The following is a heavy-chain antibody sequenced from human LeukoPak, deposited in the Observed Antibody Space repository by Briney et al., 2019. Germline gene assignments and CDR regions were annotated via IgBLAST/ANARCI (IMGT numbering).Heavy chain of an antibody. CDR1: GFTFSIYG. J-gene: IGHJ3*02. Sequence: GGSLRLSCAASGFTFSIYGMHWVRQAPGKGLEWVAVIWYDGSNKYYADSVKGRFTISRDNSKNTLYLQMNSLRAEDTAVYYCARDGAGYNWSAFDIWGQGTMVTVSS. CDR2: IWYDGSNK. CDR3: ARDGAGYNWSAFDI. V-gene: IGHV3-33*01. D-gene: IGHD1-1*01.